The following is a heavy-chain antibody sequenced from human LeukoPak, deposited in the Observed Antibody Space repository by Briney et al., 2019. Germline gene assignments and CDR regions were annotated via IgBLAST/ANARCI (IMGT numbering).Heavy chain of an antibody. V-gene: IGHV4-4*02. CDR2: TWHSGSST. J-gene: IGHJ4*02. CDR1: DGSIKTNYW. Sequence: PSETLSLTCTVSDGSIKTNYWWTWVRQPPGKGLGWIGETWHSGSSTNYNPSLKSRVTISVDKPKSQFSLKLTSVTAADTAIYYCARGNEYTWWQWSQGTLVTVSS. CDR3: ARGNEYTWWQ. D-gene: IGHD2-15*01.